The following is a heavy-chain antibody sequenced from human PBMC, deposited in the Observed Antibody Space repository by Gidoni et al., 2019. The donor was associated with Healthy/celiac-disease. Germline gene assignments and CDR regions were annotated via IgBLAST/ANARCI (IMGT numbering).Heavy chain of an antibody. CDR3: AKELSYYDFWSGLTSSTGFDP. CDR2: ISGSDGST. D-gene: IGHD3-3*01. CDR1: GFTFSSHA. Sequence: EVQLLESGGGLVQPGGSLRLSCAASGFTFSSHALSWVRQAPGKGLEGVSAISGSDGSTYYADSVKGRFTISRDNSKNTLYLQMNSLRAEDTAVYYCAKELSYYDFWSGLTSSTGFDPWGQGTLVTVSS. V-gene: IGHV3-23*01. J-gene: IGHJ5*02.